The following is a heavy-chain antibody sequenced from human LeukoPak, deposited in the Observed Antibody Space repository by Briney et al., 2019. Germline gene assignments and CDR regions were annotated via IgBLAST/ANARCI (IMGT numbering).Heavy chain of an antibody. D-gene: IGHD4-11*01. CDR3: AYRQDYNSP. J-gene: IGHJ5*02. V-gene: IGHV3-30-3*01. Sequence: PGGPLRLSCAASGFTFSNFAIHWVRQAPGKGLEWVALISYDGSYTYYADSVKGRFTISRDNSKNTLYLQMNSLRAEDTAVYYCAYRQDYNSPWGQGTLVTVSS. CDR2: ISYDGSYT. CDR1: GFTFSNFA.